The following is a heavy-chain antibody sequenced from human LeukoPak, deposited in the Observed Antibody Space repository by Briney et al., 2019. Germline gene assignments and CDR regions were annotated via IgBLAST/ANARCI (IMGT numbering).Heavy chain of an antibody. CDR1: GGTFSSYA. J-gene: IGHJ5*02. CDR3: ASALSYSSSWYNWFDP. Sequence: SVKVSCKASGGTFSSYAISRVRQAPGQGLEWMGGIIPIFGTANYAQKFQGRVTITADESTSTAYMELSSLRSEDTAVYYCASALSYSSSWYNWFDPWGQGTLVTVSS. CDR2: IIPIFGTA. D-gene: IGHD6-13*01. V-gene: IGHV1-69*13.